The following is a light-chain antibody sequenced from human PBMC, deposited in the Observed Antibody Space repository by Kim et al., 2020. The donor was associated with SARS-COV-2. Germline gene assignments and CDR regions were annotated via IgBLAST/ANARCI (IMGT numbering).Light chain of an antibody. CDR3: TSFTTTAIWV. Sequence: QSALTQPASVSGSPGQSITISCTGTSSDVGAYDYVSWYQQRPGKAPKLLIYDVTDRPSGISNRFSDSKSGNTASLTISGLQAEDEADYYCTSFTTTAIWVFGGGTQLTVL. CDR1: SSDVGAYDY. V-gene: IGLV2-14*03. J-gene: IGLJ3*02. CDR2: DVT.